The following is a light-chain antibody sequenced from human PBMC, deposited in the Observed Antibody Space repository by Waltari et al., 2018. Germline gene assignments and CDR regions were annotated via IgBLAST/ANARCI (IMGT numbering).Light chain of an antibody. V-gene: IGKV1-39*01. CDR2: AAS. J-gene: IGKJ2*01. CDR1: QSISNY. Sequence: DIQMTQSPSSLSASLGDRVTITCRTSQSISNYLNWYQQKLWKAAKLLIYAASTLQSGVPSRFSGSGSGAAFTLTISSLQPEDFATYYCQQSYSLPDTFGQGTKLEIK. CDR3: QQSYSLPDT.